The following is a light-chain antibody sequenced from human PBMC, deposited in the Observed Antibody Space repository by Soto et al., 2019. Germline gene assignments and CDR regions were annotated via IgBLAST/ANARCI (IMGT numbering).Light chain of an antibody. CDR1: RSNIESNT. J-gene: IGLJ3*02. CDR2: NNN. CDR3: AAWYDSLNGWV. V-gene: IGLV1-44*01. Sequence: QSVLTQPPSASGTPGQRFTISCSGSRSNIESNTVNWYQQLPGTAPKLLIFNNNQWPSGVPDRFSGSKSGTSASLAISGLQSGDEADYYCAAWYDSLNGWVFGGGTKVTVL.